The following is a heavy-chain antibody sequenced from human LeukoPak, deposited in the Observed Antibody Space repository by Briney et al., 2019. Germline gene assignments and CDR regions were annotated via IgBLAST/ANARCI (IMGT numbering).Heavy chain of an antibody. CDR2: FYSGGST. CDR1: GFTVSSNY. J-gene: IGHJ4*02. CDR3: ARGANYDILTGYMYYFDY. D-gene: IGHD3-9*01. V-gene: IGHV3-66*02. Sequence: GGSLRLSCAASGFTVSSNYMSWVRRAPGKGLEGVPIFYSGGSTYYADSVKVRFTISRDNSKNTLYLQMNSLRAEDTAVYYCARGANYDILTGYMYYFDYWGEGTLVTVSS.